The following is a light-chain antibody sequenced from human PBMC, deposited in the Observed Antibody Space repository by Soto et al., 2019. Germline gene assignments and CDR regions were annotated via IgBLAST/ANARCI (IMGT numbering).Light chain of an antibody. CDR2: GAS. J-gene: IGKJ5*01. CDR3: QQYGSSPPIT. Sequence: EIVLTQSPGTLSLSPGERATLSCRASQSVSSSYLAWYQQKPGQAPRLLIYGASSRATGIPDRFSGSESGTDFTLTISRLEPEDLAVYYCQQYGSSPPITFGQGTRMESK. CDR1: QSVSSSY. V-gene: IGKV3-20*01.